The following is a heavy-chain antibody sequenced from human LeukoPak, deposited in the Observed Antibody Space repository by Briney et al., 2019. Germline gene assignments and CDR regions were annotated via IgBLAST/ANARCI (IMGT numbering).Heavy chain of an antibody. V-gene: IGHV3-53*01. Sequence: PGGSLRLSCAASGFTVSSNYMSWVRQAPGKGLEWVSVIYTGGNAYYADSVKGRFTFSRDNSKNTLYLQMNSLTAEDTAVYYCAKVKVVGYSTFDLWGQGTLVTVSP. CDR2: IYTGGNA. J-gene: IGHJ4*02. D-gene: IGHD3-22*01. CDR3: AKVKVVGYSTFDL. CDR1: GFTVSSNY.